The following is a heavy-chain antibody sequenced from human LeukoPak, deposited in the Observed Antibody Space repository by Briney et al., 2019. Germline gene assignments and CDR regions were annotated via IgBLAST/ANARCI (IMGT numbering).Heavy chain of an antibody. CDR3: AKAIEYGSGSYWEYYFDY. D-gene: IGHD3-10*01. Sequence: GRSLRLSCAASGFTFDDYAMHWVRQAPGKGLEWVSGISWNSGSIGYADSVKGRFTISRDNAKNSLYLQMNSLRAEDTALYYCAKAIEYGSGSYWEYYFDYWGQGTLVTVSS. CDR2: ISWNSGSI. CDR1: GFTFDDYA. J-gene: IGHJ4*02. V-gene: IGHV3-9*01.